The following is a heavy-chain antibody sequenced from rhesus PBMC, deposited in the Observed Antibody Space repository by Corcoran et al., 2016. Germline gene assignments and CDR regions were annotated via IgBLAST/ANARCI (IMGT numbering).Heavy chain of an antibody. CDR2: IYGSSTTT. V-gene: IGHV4S10*01. CDR3: ARDAPTANWYFDL. D-gene: IGHD4-29*01. J-gene: IGHJ2*01. CDR1: GGCLGDRHR. Sequence: QVQLQESGPGVVKPSETRSITCAVAGGCLGDRHRWIGTLQPVGGGAHGLGWIGYIYGSSTTTNYHPSLKRRVTISKDTSKTQFSLKLSSVTAADTAVYYCARDAPTANWYFDLWGPGTPITISS.